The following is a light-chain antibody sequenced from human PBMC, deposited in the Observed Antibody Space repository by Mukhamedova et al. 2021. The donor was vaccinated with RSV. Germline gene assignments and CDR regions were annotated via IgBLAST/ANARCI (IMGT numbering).Light chain of an antibody. CDR3: SSYASTSTPYV. J-gene: IGLJ1*01. Sequence: PSGVSNRFSSSKSGNTASLTISGLQPEDEADYFCSSYASTSTPYVFGTGTKVTVL. V-gene: IGLV2-14*01.